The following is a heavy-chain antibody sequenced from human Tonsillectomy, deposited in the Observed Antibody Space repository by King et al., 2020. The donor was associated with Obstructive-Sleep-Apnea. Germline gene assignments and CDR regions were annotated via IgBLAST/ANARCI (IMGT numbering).Heavy chain of an antibody. CDR2: IYYSGST. V-gene: IGHV4-59*08. D-gene: IGHD2-21*02. CDR1: GGSISSYY. J-gene: IGHJ4*01. CDR3: ARYSGSRGDYYYFDY. Sequence: VQLQESGPGLVKPSETLSLTCTVSGGSISSYYWSWIRQPPGKGLEWIGYIYYSGSTNYNPSLKSRVTISVDTSKNQFSLKLSSVTAADTAVYYCARYSGSRGDYYYFDYWGHGTLVTVSS.